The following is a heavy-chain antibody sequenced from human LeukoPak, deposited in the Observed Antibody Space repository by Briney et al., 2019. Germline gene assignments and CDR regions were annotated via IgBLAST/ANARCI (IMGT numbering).Heavy chain of an antibody. D-gene: IGHD3-3*01. J-gene: IGHJ4*02. V-gene: IGHV4-61*08. CDR2: IYYSGST. Sequence: SETLSLTCAVSGGSISSGGYSWSWIRQPPGKGLEWIGYIYYSGSTNYNPSLKSRVTISVDTSKNQFSLKLSSVTAADTAVYYCARETISGVLTHTGYYDYWGQGTLVTVSS. CDR3: ARETISGVLTHTGYYDY. CDR1: GGSISSGGYS.